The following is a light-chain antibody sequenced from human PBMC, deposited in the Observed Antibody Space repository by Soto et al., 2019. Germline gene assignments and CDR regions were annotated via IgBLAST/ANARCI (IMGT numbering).Light chain of an antibody. J-gene: IGKJ1*01. CDR3: QQYYSSNWT. CDR2: WAA. Sequence: DIVMTQSPDSLAVSLGERATINCKSSQSVLYSSNNKNYLAWYQQKPGQPPKLLIYWAATRESGVPARFSGRGSGTDFTLTIGSLQAEDVAVYYGQQYYSSNWTVGQGTKVEIK. CDR1: QSVLYSSNNKNY. V-gene: IGKV4-1*01.